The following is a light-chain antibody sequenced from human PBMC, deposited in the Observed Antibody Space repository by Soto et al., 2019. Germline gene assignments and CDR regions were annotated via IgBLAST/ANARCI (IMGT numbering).Light chain of an antibody. CDR3: QQYYSYPLVT. J-gene: IGKJ5*01. V-gene: IGKV1-8*01. CDR1: QGISSY. Sequence: AIRMTQSPSSLSASTGDRVTITCRAGQGISSYLAWYQQKPGKAPKLLIYAASTLQSGVPSRFSGSGSGTDFTLTISCLQSEDFATYYCQQYYSYPLVTFGQGTRLEIK. CDR2: AAS.